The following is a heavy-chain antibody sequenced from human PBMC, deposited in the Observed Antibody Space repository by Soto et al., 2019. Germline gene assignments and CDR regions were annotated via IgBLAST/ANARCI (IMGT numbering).Heavy chain of an antibody. CDR1: GFTFSSYA. J-gene: IGHJ4*02. V-gene: IGHV3-23*01. D-gene: IGHD6-6*01. CDR2: ISGGGGST. CDR3: PKEVRTSSPDGDY. Sequence: VGSLRLSGAASGFTFSSYARSWVRQAPRKGLEWVSAISGGGGSTYYGDSVKGRFTISRDNSKNTLYLQMNSLRAEHTAVYYCPKEVRTSSPDGDYCGQGTLVTVSS.